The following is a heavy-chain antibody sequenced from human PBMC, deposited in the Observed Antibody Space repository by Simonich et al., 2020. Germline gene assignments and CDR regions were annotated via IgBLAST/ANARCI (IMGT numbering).Heavy chain of an antibody. J-gene: IGHJ3*02. CDR1: GGSISSSSYY. Sequence: QLQLQESGPGLVKPSETLSLTCTVSGGSISSSSYYWGWIRQPPGKGLEWIGSIYYSGSTYYNPSLKSRVTISVDTSKNQFTLKLSSVTAADTAVYYCARHAGFAFDIWGQGTMVTVSS. CDR2: IYYSGST. D-gene: IGHD6-13*01. CDR3: ARHAGFAFDI. V-gene: IGHV4-39*01.